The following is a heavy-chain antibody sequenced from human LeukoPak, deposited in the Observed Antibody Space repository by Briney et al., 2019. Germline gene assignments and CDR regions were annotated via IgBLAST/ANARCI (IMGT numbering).Heavy chain of an antibody. J-gene: IGHJ4*02. CDR2: ISSSGSTI. Sequence: PGGSLRLSCAASGFTFSSYEMNWVRQAPGKGLEWVSYISSSGSTIYYADSVKGRFTISRDNSKNTLYLQMNSLRAEDTAVYYCAKDLIIFRGGATHLGYWGQGTLVTVSS. CDR1: GFTFSSYE. D-gene: IGHD1-26*01. CDR3: AKDLIIFRGGATHLGY. V-gene: IGHV3-48*03.